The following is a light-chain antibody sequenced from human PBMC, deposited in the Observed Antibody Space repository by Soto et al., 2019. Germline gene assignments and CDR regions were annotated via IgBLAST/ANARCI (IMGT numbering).Light chain of an antibody. V-gene: IGKV1-39*01. CDR3: QQSYDTPYT. Sequence: DIQMTQSPSSLSASVGDRVTITCRASQSISSFLNWYQQKPGKAPKLLMYAASSLQSGVPSRFSVSGSGTDFTLTISSLQPEDFATYFCQQSYDTPYTFGQGTKLQIK. CDR1: QSISSF. CDR2: AAS. J-gene: IGKJ2*01.